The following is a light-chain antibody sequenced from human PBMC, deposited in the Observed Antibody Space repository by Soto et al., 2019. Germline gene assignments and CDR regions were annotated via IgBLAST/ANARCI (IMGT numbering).Light chain of an antibody. CDR1: QGLSSA. V-gene: IGKV1-9*01. J-gene: IGKJ5*01. CDR3: QQLNSYPIT. Sequence: DIQLTQSPSFLSASVGDRVTITCRASQGLSSALAWYQQKPGKDPKLLIYASSTLQSGVPSRFGGSGSGTEFTLTISSLQPEDFATSYCQQLNSYPITFGQGTRLEIK. CDR2: ASS.